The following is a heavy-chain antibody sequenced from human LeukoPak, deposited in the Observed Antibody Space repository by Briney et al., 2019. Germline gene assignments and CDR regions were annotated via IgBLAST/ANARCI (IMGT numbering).Heavy chain of an antibody. D-gene: IGHD3-10*01. CDR2: ISGSGGAT. Sequence: PGGSLRLSCAASGFTFNTYGMSWVRQAPGKGLEWVSGISGSGGATYYADSVKGRFPISRDNSKNTLYLQMNSLRAEDTAVYYCAKDLRGSGSYPGAFDIWGQAAMVSVPS. V-gene: IGHV3-23*01. J-gene: IGHJ3*02. CDR3: AKDLRGSGSYPGAFDI. CDR1: GFTFNTYG.